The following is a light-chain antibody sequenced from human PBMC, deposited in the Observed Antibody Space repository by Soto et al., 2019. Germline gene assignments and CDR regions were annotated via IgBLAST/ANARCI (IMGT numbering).Light chain of an antibody. Sequence: IVMTHSPATLSVSQGESATHSCRASQTVSTNLAWYQQKPGQAPRLLIYDASTRATGIPVRFRGSGSGTQFTLTISSLQSEDSAVYYCHQYTNWLALTFGGGTKVDI. CDR3: HQYTNWLALT. CDR1: QTVSTN. J-gene: IGKJ4*01. V-gene: IGKV3-15*01. CDR2: DAS.